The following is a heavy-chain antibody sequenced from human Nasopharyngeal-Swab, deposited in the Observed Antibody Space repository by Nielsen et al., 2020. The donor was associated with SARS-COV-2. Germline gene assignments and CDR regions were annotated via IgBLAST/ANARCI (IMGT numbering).Heavy chain of an antibody. CDR2: IKSKTDGGTT. CDR1: GFTFSNAW. D-gene: IGHD5-12*01. V-gene: IGHV3-15*01. CDR3: TWSGYDLDYYYMDV. J-gene: IGHJ6*03. Sequence: GESLKISYAASGFTFSNAWMSWVRQAPGKGLEWVGRIKSKTDGGTTDYAAPVKGRFTISRDDSKNTLYLRMNSLKTEDTAVYYCTWSGYDLDYYYMDVWGKGTTVTVSS.